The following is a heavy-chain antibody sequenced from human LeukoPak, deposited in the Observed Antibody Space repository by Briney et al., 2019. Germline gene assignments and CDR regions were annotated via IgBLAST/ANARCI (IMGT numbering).Heavy chain of an antibody. CDR3: ARDITMVRGVNVGGI. CDR1: GGTFSSYA. D-gene: IGHD3-10*01. CDR2: IIPIFGTA. Sequence: SVKVSCKASGGTFSSYAISWVRQAPGQGFEWMGGIIPIFGTANYAQKFQGRVTITADKSTSTAYMELSSLRSEDTAVYYCARDITMVRGVNVGGIWGQGTMVTVSS. V-gene: IGHV1-69*06. J-gene: IGHJ3*02.